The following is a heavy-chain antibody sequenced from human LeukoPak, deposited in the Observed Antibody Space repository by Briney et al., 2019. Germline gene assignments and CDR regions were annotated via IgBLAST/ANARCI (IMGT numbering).Heavy chain of an antibody. CDR1: GFTVSSNY. D-gene: IGHD3-22*01. CDR3: AIMHGYYDGTGYWVQ. V-gene: IGHV3-66*01. J-gene: IGHJ1*01. CDR2: IYSGGST. Sequence: GGSPRLSCAASGFTVSSNYMSWVRQAPGKGLEWVSVIYSGGSTYYADSVKGRFTISRDNSKNTLYLQMNSLRDEDTAVYYCAIMHGYYDGTGYWVQWGQGTLVTVSS.